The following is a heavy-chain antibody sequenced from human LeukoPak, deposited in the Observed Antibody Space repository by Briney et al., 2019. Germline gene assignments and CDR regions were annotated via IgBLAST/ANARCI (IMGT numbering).Heavy chain of an antibody. J-gene: IGHJ3*02. CDR3: ARDGIQLWLSNAFDI. Sequence: GGSLRLSCAASGFTFSSYAMHWVRQAPGKGLEWVAVISYDGSNKYYADSVKGRLTISRDNSKNTLYLQMNSLRAEDTAVYYCARDGIQLWLSNAFDIWGQGTMVTVSS. D-gene: IGHD5-18*01. CDR2: ISYDGSNK. CDR1: GFTFSSYA. V-gene: IGHV3-30*04.